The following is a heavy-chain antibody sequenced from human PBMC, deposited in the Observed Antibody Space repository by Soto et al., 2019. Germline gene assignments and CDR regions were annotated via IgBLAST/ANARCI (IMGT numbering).Heavy chain of an antibody. D-gene: IGHD4-4*01. CDR1: GFSLSSHA. CDR2: ISYDGSTI. V-gene: IGHV3-30-3*01. J-gene: IGHJ5*02. Sequence: QVHLVESGGGVVQPGRSLRLSCAASGFSLSSHAMHWVRQAPGKGLEWLSIISYDGSTIFYADSVKGRFTISRDNSKNLLYLQMNSLRTDDTAVYFCARHLASTVIPSAWFDPWGKGTRVTVSS. CDR3: ARHLASTVIPSAWFDP.